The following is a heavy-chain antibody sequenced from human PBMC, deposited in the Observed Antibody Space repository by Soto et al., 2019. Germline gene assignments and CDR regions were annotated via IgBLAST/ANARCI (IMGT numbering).Heavy chain of an antibody. Sequence: SETLSLTCTVSGGSISSYYWSWIRQPPGKGLEWIGYIYYSGSTNYNPSLKSRVTISVDTSKNQVSLKLSSVSAADTAVYYCARESTGTTSSDYMDVWGKGTTVTVSS. D-gene: IGHD4-17*01. V-gene: IGHV4-59*01. CDR3: ARESTGTTSSDYMDV. CDR1: GGSISSYY. CDR2: IYYSGST. J-gene: IGHJ6*03.